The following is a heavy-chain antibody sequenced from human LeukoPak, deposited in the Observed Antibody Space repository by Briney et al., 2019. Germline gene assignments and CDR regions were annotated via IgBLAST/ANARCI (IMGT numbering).Heavy chain of an antibody. Sequence: GASAKVPCKASGVTFSSYANSWGPQAPGQRLEWKGRHIPILGIANYAPKFQGRVTINADKSTSTAYMELSSLRGEATGVYYCASLPVGDGGGDCYSTEYFQQGGQGT. J-gene: IGHJ1*01. CDR2: HIPILGIA. CDR3: ASLPVGDGGGDCYSTEYFQQ. CDR1: GVTFSSYA. V-gene: IGHV1-69*04. D-gene: IGHD2-21*02.